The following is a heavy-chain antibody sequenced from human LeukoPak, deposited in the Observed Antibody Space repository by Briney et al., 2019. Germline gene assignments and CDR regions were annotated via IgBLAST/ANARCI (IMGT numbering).Heavy chain of an antibody. V-gene: IGHV4-39*07. CDR3: ARNNSSSWDFDY. CDR2: INHSGST. Sequence: PSETLSLTCTVSGDSITSNRYYWSWIRQPPGKGLEWIGEINHSGSTNYNPSLKSRVTISVDTSKNQFSLKLSSVTAADTAVYYCARNNSSSWDFDYWGQGTLVTVSS. CDR1: GDSITSNRYY. D-gene: IGHD6-13*01. J-gene: IGHJ4*02.